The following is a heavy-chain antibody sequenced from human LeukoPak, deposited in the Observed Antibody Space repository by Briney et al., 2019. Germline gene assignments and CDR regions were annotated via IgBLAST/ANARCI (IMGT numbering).Heavy chain of an antibody. Sequence: SETLSLTCTVSGGSISSYYWSWIRQPAGKGLEWIGRIYTSGSTNYNPSLKSRVTMSVDTSKSQFSLKLSSVTAADTAVYYCAREIGYCSGGSCYHNWFDPWGQGTLVTVSS. D-gene: IGHD2-15*01. CDR3: AREIGYCSGGSCYHNWFDP. V-gene: IGHV4-4*07. CDR2: IYTSGST. CDR1: GGSISSYY. J-gene: IGHJ5*02.